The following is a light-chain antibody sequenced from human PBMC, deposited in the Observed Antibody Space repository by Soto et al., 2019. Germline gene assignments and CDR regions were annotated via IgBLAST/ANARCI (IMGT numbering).Light chain of an antibody. V-gene: IGKV1-33*01. CDR1: EDISEY. J-gene: IGKJ3*01. Sequence: DIQMTQSPSSLSASVGDRVTITCQATEDISEYLNWYQQKPGKAPKLLIYDASNLETGVPSRFSGSGSGTDCSYTISSLQPEDFATYYWHQYDTLPFTVGPGTKVDLK. CDR2: DAS. CDR3: HQYDTLPFT.